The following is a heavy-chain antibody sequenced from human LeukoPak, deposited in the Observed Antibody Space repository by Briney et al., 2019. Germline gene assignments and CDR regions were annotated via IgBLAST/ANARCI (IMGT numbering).Heavy chain of an antibody. CDR1: GFTFSDHY. D-gene: IGHD5-18*01. J-gene: IGHJ4*02. V-gene: IGHV3-23*01. CDR2: IIISGSST. CDR3: ATKTAFDY. Sequence: GGSLRLSCEASGFTFSDHYIDWVRQAPGKGLEWVSTIIISGSSTYYADSVKGRFTISRDNSKNTLYLQMSSLRAEDTAVYYCATKTAFDYWGQGTLVTVSS.